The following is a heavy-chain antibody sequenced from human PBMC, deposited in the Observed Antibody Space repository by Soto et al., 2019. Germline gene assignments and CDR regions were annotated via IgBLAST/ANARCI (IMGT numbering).Heavy chain of an antibody. J-gene: IGHJ6*02. CDR3: ARKPGIAAAGTDYYYGMDV. V-gene: IGHV4-59*01. CDR2: IYYSGST. Sequence: PSETLSLTCTVSGGSISGYYWSWIRQPPGKGLEWIGYIYYSGSTNYNPSLKSRVTISVDTSKNQFSLKLSSVTAADTAVYYCARKPGIAAAGTDYYYGMDVWGQGTTVTVSS. CDR1: GGSISGYY. D-gene: IGHD6-13*01.